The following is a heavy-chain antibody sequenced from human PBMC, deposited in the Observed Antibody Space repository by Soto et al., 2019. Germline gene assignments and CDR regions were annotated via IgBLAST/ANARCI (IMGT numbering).Heavy chain of an antibody. J-gene: IGHJ4*02. CDR1: GGTFSSYA. D-gene: IGHD6-13*01. CDR2: FIPLFGTA. Sequence: SVKVSCKASGGTFSSYAISWVRQAPGQGLEWMGGFIPLFGTAKNAQKFQGRVTITADKSTSTGYMELSSLRSEDTAVYYCATDRSSSWPPLFDYWGQGTLVTVSS. CDR3: ATDRSSSWPPLFDY. V-gene: IGHV1-69*06.